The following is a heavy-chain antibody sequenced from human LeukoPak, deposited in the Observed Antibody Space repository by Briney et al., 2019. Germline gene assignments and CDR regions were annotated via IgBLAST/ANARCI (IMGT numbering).Heavy chain of an antibody. D-gene: IGHD2-2*01. J-gene: IGHJ4*02. CDR1: GYTFTSYG. CDR3: ARETGATSTRTFYFDY. CDR2: INPSGGST. V-gene: IGHV1-46*01. Sequence: ASVKVSCKASGYTFTSYGISWVRQAPGQGLEWMGIINPSGGSTSYAQKFQGRVTMTRDTSTSTVYMELSSLRSEDTAVYYCARETGATSTRTFYFDYWGQGTLVTVSS.